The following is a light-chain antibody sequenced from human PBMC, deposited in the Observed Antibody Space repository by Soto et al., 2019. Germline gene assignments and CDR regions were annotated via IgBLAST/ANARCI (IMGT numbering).Light chain of an antibody. CDR2: XXN. V-gene: IGLV1-51*01. J-gene: IGLJ2*01. CDR3: GTWDTRLSVVV. Sequence: QSVXXQPXXXSAXXXQXVXISXXXSSSNIVSWYQQLPGTAPKLLIYXXNXXXSGIPDRFSGSKSGTSATLGITGLQTGDEADYYCGTWDTRLSVVVFXGGTKLTVL. CDR1: SSNI.